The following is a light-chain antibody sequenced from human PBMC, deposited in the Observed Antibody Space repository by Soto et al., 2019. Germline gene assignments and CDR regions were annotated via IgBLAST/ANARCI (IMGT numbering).Light chain of an antibody. CDR2: TTS. J-gene: IGKJ1*01. CDR3: KQTFNNQGT. Sequence: DIQMTHSPSSLSASVGDRVTITCRASQSIGSHLNWYQQKPGKAPKLLIYTTSSLQSGVPSRFSGSGSGSDLTLTISSLQPEDFATYYFKQTFNNQGTYGQGTTVDIX. V-gene: IGKV1-39*01. CDR1: QSIGSH.